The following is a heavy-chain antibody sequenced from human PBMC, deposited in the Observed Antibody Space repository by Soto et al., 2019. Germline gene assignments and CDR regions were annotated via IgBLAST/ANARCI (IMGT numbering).Heavy chain of an antibody. CDR1: GGSFSGYY. V-gene: IGHV4-34*01. D-gene: IGHD6-6*01. CDR3: ARQYSSSCRYYYYYMDV. J-gene: IGHJ6*03. CDR2: INHSGST. Sequence: ASETLSLTCAVYGGSFSGYYWSWIRQPPGKGLEWIGEINHSGSTNYNPSLKSRVTISVDTSKNQFSLKLSSVTAADTAVYYCARQYSSSCRYYYYYMDVWGKGTTVTVSS.